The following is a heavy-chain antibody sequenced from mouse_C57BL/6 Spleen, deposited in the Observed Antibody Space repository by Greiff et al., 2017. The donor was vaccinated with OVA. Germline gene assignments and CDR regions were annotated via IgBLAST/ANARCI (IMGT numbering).Heavy chain of an antibody. Sequence: EVKLVESGGGLVKPGGSLKLSCAASGFPFSSYAMSWVRQTPEKRLEWVATISDGGSYTYYPDNVKGRFTISRDNAKNNLYLQMSHLKSEDAAMYYCARDPYFDYWGQGTTLTVSS. CDR3: ARDPYFDY. V-gene: IGHV5-4*01. CDR1: GFPFSSYA. CDR2: ISDGGSYT. J-gene: IGHJ2*01.